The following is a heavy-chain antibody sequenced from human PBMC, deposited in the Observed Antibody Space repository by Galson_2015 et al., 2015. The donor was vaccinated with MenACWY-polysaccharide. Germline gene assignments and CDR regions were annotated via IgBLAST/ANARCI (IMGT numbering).Heavy chain of an antibody. Sequence: SLRRSCAASGFTFTSYAMSWVRQAPGKGLEWVSAIRSSGTNTYYADSVKGGFTISRDNSKNTLYLQMNSLRDGDAAVYYCAKDSPDSWSVAGGFDHWGQGTLVTVSS. CDR2: IRSSGTNT. D-gene: IGHD3-3*01. J-gene: IGHJ4*02. CDR1: GFTFTSYA. V-gene: IGHV3-23*01. CDR3: AKDSPDSWSVAGGFDH.